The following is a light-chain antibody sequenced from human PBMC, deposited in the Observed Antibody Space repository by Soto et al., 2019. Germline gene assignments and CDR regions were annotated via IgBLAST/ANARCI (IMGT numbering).Light chain of an antibody. CDR2: DVS. V-gene: IGLV2-14*01. J-gene: IGLJ1*01. CDR1: SSDIGGYNY. Sequence: QSALTQPASVSGSPGQSITISCTGTSSDIGGYNYVSWYQQHPGKAPKLMIYDVSNRPSGVSNRFSGSKSGNTASLTISGLQAEDEADYYCSSYTSSSLWVFGTGTKVT. CDR3: SSYTSSSLWV.